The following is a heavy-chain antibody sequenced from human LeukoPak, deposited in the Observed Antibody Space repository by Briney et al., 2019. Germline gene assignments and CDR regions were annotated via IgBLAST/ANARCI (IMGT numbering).Heavy chain of an antibody. CDR1: GGSISRSNYY. CDR3: ARSSGYDYRD. J-gene: IGHJ4*02. D-gene: IGHD5-12*01. V-gene: IGHV4-30-4*01. Sequence: SETLSLTCTVSGGSISRSNYYWSWIRQPPGKGLEWIGYIYYSGNTYYNPSLKSRVTISVDTSKNQFSLKLSSVTAADTAVYYCARSSGYDYRDWGQGTLVTVSS. CDR2: IYYSGNT.